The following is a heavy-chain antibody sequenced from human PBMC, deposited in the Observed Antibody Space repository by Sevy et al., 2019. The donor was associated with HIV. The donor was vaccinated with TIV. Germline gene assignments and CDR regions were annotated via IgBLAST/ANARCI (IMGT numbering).Heavy chain of an antibody. CDR3: ARRDRNRQILLDF. Sequence: GGSLRLSCAASGFTFDRYFMHWVRQAPGKGLEWLAAISGDGSDTSYADSLRGRFTISRDNSKNTLFLQMNRLGTEDTAVYFCARRDRNRQILLDFWGQGTLVTVSS. J-gene: IGHJ4*02. V-gene: IGHV3-30*03. CDR1: GFTFDRYF. CDR2: ISGDGSDT.